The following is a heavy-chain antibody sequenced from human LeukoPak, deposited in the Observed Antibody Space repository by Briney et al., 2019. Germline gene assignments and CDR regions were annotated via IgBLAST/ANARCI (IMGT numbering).Heavy chain of an antibody. V-gene: IGHV3-48*01. D-gene: IGHD1-26*01. CDR3: ARGGSYYLGAFDI. Sequence: GGSLRLSCAASGFTFSSYSMKGVRQAPGKGREWVSYISSSSSTIYYADSVTGRFTISRDNAKDSLDLQMNGLRAEDTAVYYCARGGSYYLGAFDIWGQGTMVTVSS. CDR2: ISSSSSTI. J-gene: IGHJ3*02. CDR1: GFTFSSYS.